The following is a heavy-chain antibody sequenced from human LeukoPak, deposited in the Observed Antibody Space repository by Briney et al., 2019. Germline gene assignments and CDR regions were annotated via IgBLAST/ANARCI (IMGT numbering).Heavy chain of an antibody. J-gene: IGHJ3*02. CDR2: IYTGGST. CDR3: ARDSTVTARLDAFDI. D-gene: IGHD4-17*01. Sequence: GGSLRLSCAASGFTVSSNYMSWVRQAPGNGLEWVSVIYTGGSTYYADSVKGRFTISGDNSKNTLYLQMNSLRAEDTAVYYCARDSTVTARLDAFDIWGQGTMVTVSS. CDR1: GFTVSSNY. V-gene: IGHV3-53*01.